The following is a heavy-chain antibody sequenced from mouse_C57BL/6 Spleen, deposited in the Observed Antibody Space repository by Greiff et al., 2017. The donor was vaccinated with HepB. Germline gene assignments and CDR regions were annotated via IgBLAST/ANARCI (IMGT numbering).Heavy chain of an antibody. J-gene: IGHJ4*01. CDR3: ARKEKGYYAMDY. CDR2: IYPGDGDT. CDR1: GYAFSSSW. Sequence: QVQLKQSGPELVKPGASVKISCKASGYAFSSSWMNWVKQRPGQGLEWIGRIYPGDGDTNYNGKFKGKATLTADKSSSTAYMQLSSLTSEDSAVYFCARKEKGYYAMDYWGQGTSVTVSS. V-gene: IGHV1-82*01.